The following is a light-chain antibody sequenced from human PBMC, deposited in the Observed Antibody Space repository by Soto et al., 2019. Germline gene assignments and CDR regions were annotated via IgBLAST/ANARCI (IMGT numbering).Light chain of an antibody. J-gene: IGKJ1*01. V-gene: IGKV3-11*01. Sequence: EIVLTQSPATLSLSPGERATLSCRASQSVSSYLAWYQQKPGQAPRLLIYDASNRATGIPARFSGSGSGTDLTLTISSLEPEDFAVYYCQQRSNWPPWTFGQGTNVEIK. CDR3: QQRSNWPPWT. CDR1: QSVSSY. CDR2: DAS.